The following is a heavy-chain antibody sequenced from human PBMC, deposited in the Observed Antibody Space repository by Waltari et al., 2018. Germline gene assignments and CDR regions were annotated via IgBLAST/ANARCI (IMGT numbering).Heavy chain of an antibody. V-gene: IGHV3-74*01. CDR1: GFPFSSYW. D-gene: IGHD1-26*01. CDR2: SKSDGSST. Sequence: EVQLVESGGGLVQPGGSLRLSCAASGFPFSSYWMHWARQAPGKGLVWVSRSKSDGSSTSYADSVKGRFTISRDNAKNTLYLQMNSLRVEDTAVYYCARSISGSTRDYYYGLDVWGQGTTVTVSS. J-gene: IGHJ6*02. CDR3: ARSISGSTRDYYYGLDV.